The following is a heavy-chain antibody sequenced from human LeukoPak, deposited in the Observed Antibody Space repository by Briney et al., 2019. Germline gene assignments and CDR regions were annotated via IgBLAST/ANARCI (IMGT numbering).Heavy chain of an antibody. V-gene: IGHV4-59*01. CDR1: GGSISGYY. Sequence: PSETLSLTCTLSGGSISGYYWSWIRQSPGKGLEWIGYIYYSGSTNYNPSLKSRVTMSVDTSKNHFSLKVSSVTAADTAVYYCARAVVVAATVKWFDPWDQGTLVSVSS. CDR3: ARAVVVAATVKWFDP. J-gene: IGHJ5*02. D-gene: IGHD2-15*01. CDR2: IYYSGST.